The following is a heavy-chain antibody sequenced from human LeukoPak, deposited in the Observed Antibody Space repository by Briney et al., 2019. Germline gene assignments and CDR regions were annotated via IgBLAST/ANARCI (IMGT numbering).Heavy chain of an antibody. J-gene: IGHJ4*02. V-gene: IGHV1-18*01. CDR1: GYTFSNYG. CDR2: IRGDNGNT. CDR3: ARVDLLTGYYFFDY. Sequence: ASVKVSCKASGYTFSNYGISWVRQAPGQGLEWVGWIRGDNGNTIYAQKFQGRVTMTTETSTSTAYMELGSLGSDETAVYYCARVDLLTGYYFFDYWGQGTLVTVSS. D-gene: IGHD3-9*01.